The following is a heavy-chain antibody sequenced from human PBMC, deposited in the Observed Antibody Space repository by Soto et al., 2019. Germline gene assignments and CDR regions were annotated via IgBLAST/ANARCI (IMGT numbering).Heavy chain of an antibody. CDR1: GFTFSIYA. D-gene: IGHD6-13*01. CDR3: ARGEQQLVDY. CDR2: ISPNGDST. V-gene: IGHV3-64D*06. Sequence: PGGSLRLSCSASGFTFSIYAIHWVRQAPGKGLEYVSTISPNGDSTYYADSVKGRFAISRDNSKNTLYLQMSSLRAEDTAVYYCARGEQQLVDYWGQGT. J-gene: IGHJ4*02.